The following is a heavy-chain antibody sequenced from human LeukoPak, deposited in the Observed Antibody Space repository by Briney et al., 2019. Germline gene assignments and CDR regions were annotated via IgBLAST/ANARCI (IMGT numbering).Heavy chain of an antibody. CDR3: ARSHYDSSGYLLDY. J-gene: IGHJ4*02. Sequence: SVKVSCKASGGTFSSYAISWVRQAPGQGLEWMGRIIPILGIANYAQKFQGRVTMTRDTSTSTVYMELSSLRSEDTAVYYCARSHYDSSGYLLDYWGQGTLVTVSS. D-gene: IGHD3-22*01. CDR1: GGTFSSYA. V-gene: IGHV1-69*04. CDR2: IIPILGIA.